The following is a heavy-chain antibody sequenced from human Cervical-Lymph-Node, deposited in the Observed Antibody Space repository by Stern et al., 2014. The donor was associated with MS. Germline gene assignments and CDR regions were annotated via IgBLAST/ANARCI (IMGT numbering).Heavy chain of an antibody. Sequence: QVQLVESGGGVVQPWGSLRLSCAASGFTFSAHAMHWVRQAPGKGLEWVAVVSSHQNNTYYAASVKGRFTISRDNSKNTLFLQMTELRPEDTAVYHCARGFGSSWSDYFDSWGQGTLVIVSS. CDR2: VSSHQNNT. J-gene: IGHJ4*02. D-gene: IGHD6-13*01. CDR1: GFTFSAHA. CDR3: ARGFGSSWSDYFDS. V-gene: IGHV3-30*04.